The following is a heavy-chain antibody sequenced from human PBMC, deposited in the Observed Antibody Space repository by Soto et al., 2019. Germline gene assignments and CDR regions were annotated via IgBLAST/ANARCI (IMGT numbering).Heavy chain of an antibody. CDR2: INHSGST. CDR3: ARGRNGITIFGVVSAYYYGMDV. V-gene: IGHV4-34*01. Sequence: SETLSLTCAVYGGSFSGYYWSWIRQPPGKGLEWIGEINHSGSTNYNPSLKSRVTISVDTSKNQFSLKLSSVTAADTAVYYCARGRNGITIFGVVSAYYYGMDVWGQGTTVTVSS. CDR1: GGSFSGYY. J-gene: IGHJ6*02. D-gene: IGHD3-3*01.